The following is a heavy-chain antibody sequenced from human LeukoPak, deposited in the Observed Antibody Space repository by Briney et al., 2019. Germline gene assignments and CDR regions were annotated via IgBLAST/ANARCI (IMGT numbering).Heavy chain of an antibody. CDR3: ARQGARIVENWFDP. J-gene: IGHJ5*02. CDR1: GGSISSSSYY. D-gene: IGHD5-12*01. V-gene: IGHV4-39*01. CDR2: IYYSGST. Sequence: RSETLSLTCTVSGGSISSSSYYWGWIRQPPGKGLEWIGSIYYSGSTYYNPSLKSRVTISVDTSKNQFSRKLSSVTAADTAVYYCARQGARIVENWFDPWGQGTLVTVSS.